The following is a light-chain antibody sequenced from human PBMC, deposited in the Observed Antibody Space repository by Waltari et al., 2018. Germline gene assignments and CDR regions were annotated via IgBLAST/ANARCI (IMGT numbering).Light chain of an antibody. CDR3: SSYSNTNTPYVVLL. J-gene: IGLJ2*01. Sequence: QSALTQPASVSGSPGQSITISCTGTSSDIGGYSFVSWYQQHPGKAPKLMIYDVSNRPSGVSDRFSGSKSGNTASLTISGLQAEDEADYDCSSYSNTNTPYVVLLFGGGTKLTVL. CDR2: DVS. CDR1: SSDIGGYSF. V-gene: IGLV2-14*03.